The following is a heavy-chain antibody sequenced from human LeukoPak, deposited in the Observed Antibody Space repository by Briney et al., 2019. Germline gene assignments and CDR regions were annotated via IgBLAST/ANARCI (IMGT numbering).Heavy chain of an antibody. J-gene: IGHJ5*02. Sequence: GRSLRLSCAASGFTFSSYAMHWVRQAPGKGLEWVAAISHDGSNKYHADSVKGRFTISRDNSKNTLYLQMNSLRPEDPAVYYCARDMVAAANWFDPWGQGTLVTVSS. CDR3: ARDMVAAANWFDP. D-gene: IGHD6-13*01. CDR2: ISHDGSNK. V-gene: IGHV3-30*07. CDR1: GFTFSSYA.